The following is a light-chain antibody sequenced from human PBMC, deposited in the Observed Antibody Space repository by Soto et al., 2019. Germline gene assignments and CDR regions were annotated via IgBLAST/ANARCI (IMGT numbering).Light chain of an antibody. CDR2: VAS. CDR1: QNISKF. Sequence: DIQMTQSPSSLSASVGDRVTITCQTSQNISKFLSWFQQRPGKAPNLLISVASNLEAGVPSRFSGRGSETHFTLIINSLQSEDSAIYFCHQYDELPYTFGQGTKL. J-gene: IGKJ2*01. CDR3: HQYDELPYT. V-gene: IGKV1-33*01.